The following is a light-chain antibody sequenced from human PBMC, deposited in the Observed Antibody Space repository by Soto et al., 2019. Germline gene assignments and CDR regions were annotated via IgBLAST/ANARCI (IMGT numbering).Light chain of an antibody. CDR3: QQYGSSPPTT. CDR1: QSVSSSY. J-gene: IGKJ4*01. Sequence: EIVLTQSPGTLSLSPGERATLSCRASQSVSSSYLAWYQQKPGQAPRLLIYGASSRATGIPDRFSGSGSGKDFPLTISRLEPEDFAVYYCQQYGSSPPTTFGGGTKVEIK. CDR2: GAS. V-gene: IGKV3-20*01.